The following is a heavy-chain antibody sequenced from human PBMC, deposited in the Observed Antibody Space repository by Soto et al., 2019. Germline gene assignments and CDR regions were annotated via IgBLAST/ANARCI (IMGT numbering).Heavy chain of an antibody. V-gene: IGHV4-30-4*01. Sequence: PSEMLSLTCTVSGGSISSGDYYWSWIRQPPGKGLEWIGYIYYSGSTYYNPSLKSRVTISVDTSKNQFSLKLSSVTAADTAVYYCARAMVVTQNWFDPWGQGTLVTVSS. D-gene: IGHD2-21*02. CDR3: ARAMVVTQNWFDP. CDR2: IYYSGST. CDR1: GGSISSGDYY. J-gene: IGHJ5*02.